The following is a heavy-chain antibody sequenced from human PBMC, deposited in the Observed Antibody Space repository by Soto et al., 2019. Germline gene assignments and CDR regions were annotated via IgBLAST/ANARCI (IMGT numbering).Heavy chain of an antibody. V-gene: IGHV1-69*13. CDR2: IIPIFGTA. CDR3: AREVPRYYYDSSNWFDP. J-gene: IGHJ5*02. CDR1: GGTFSSYA. Sequence: SVKVSCKASGGTFSSYAISWVRQAPGQGLEWMGGIIPIFGTANYAQKFLGRVTITADESTSTAYMELSSLRSEDTAVYYCAREVPRYYYDSSNWFDPWGQGTLVTVSS. D-gene: IGHD3-22*01.